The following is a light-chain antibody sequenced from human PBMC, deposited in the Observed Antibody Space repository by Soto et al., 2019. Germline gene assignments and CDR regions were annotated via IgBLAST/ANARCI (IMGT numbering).Light chain of an antibody. CDR2: GNS. CDR3: QSYDSSLSSSGVV. J-gene: IGLJ2*01. CDR1: RSNIGAGYD. V-gene: IGLV1-40*01. Sequence: QSVLTQPPSVSGAPGQRVTISCTGSRSNIGAGYDVHWYQQLPGTAPKLLIYGNSNRPSGVPDRFSGSKSGTSASLAITGLQAEDEADYYCQSYDSSLSSSGVVFGGGTKLTVL.